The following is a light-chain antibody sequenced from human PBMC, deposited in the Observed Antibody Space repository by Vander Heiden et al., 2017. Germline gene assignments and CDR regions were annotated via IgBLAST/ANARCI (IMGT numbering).Light chain of an antibody. J-gene: IGKJ4*01. CDR2: DAS. V-gene: IGKV3-15*01. Sequence: LSCRASRSVSSNLAWYQQKPGQAPRPLIYDASTRATGIPARFSGSGSGTEFTLTISSLQSEDFAVYYCQQYIDWPLTFGGGTKVEIK. CDR1: RSVSSN. CDR3: QQYIDWPLT.